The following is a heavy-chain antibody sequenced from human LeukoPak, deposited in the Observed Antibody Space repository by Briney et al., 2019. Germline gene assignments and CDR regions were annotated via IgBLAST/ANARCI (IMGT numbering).Heavy chain of an antibody. Sequence: GGSLRLSCAASGFNFDDYAMHWVRQAPGKGLEWVSGISWNSGSIGYADSVKGRFTISRDNAKNSLYLQMNSLRAEDTAVYYCARQGETDAFDIWGQGTMVTVSS. D-gene: IGHD3-10*01. CDR1: GFNFDDYA. CDR2: ISWNSGSI. V-gene: IGHV3-9*01. CDR3: ARQGETDAFDI. J-gene: IGHJ3*02.